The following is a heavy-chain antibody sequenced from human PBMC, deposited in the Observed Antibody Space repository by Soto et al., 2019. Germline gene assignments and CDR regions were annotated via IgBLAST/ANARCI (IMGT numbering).Heavy chain of an antibody. D-gene: IGHD6-13*01. CDR3: ARDKVAAETIYGMDV. J-gene: IGHJ6*02. CDR1: GFTFSSYG. V-gene: IGHV3-33*01. Sequence: PGGSLRLSCAASGFTFSSYGMHWVRQAPGKGLEWVAVIWYDGSNKYYADSVKGRFTISRDNSKNTLYLQMNSLRAEDTAVYYCARDKVAAETIYGMDVWGQGTTVIVSS. CDR2: IWYDGSNK.